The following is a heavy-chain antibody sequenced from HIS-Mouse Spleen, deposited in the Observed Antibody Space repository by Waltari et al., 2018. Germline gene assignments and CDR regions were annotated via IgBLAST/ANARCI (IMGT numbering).Heavy chain of an antibody. CDR3: ATSRYSSSFDY. CDR2: ISYSGST. Sequence: QLQLQESGPGLVKPSETLSLTCTVSGGSISSSSYYWGWIRRPPGKGAGWIGSISYSGSTDYTPSLQGRVTRSGDTSKNQVSRKLSTLTAADTAVYYWATSRYSSSFDYWGQGTLVTVSS. J-gene: IGHJ4*02. V-gene: IGHV4-39*07. D-gene: IGHD6-6*01. CDR1: GGSISSSSYY.